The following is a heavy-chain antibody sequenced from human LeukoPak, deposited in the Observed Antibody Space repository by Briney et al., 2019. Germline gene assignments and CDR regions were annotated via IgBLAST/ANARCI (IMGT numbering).Heavy chain of an antibody. CDR1: GGSISISNSNW. J-gene: IGHJ2*01. D-gene: IGHD4-23*01. CDR2: IYHSGST. V-gene: IGHV4-4*02. Sequence: SGTLSLTCAVSGGSISISNSNWWPWVRQPPGKGLEWIGEIYHSGSTNYNPSLKSRVTISVDKSKNQFSLKLSSVTAADTAVYYCARDLHGGNSFTSDWYFDLWGRGTLVTVSS. CDR3: ARDLHGGNSFTSDWYFDL.